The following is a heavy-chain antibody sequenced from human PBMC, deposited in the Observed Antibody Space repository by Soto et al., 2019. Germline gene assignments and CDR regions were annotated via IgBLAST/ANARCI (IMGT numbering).Heavy chain of an antibody. V-gene: IGHV4-34*01. J-gene: IGHJ4*02. Sequence: KPSEILSLTSAVYCGSLRGYYWSWIRQPPGKGLEWIGEINHSGSTNYNPSLKSRVTISVDTSKNQFSLKLSSVTAADTAVYYCAGTRIAGYNFWGKTQWTFDYWGQGTLVTVSS. D-gene: IGHD3-3*01. CDR1: CGSLRGYY. CDR3: AGTRIAGYNFWGKTQWTFDY. CDR2: INHSGST.